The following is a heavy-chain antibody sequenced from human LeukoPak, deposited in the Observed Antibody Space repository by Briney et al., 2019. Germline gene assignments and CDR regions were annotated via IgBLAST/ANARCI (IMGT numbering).Heavy chain of an antibody. CDR2: INSDGSST. CDR1: GFTFSSYW. D-gene: IGHD2-8*01. CDR3: ARGFSSTNGVCLGY. V-gene: IGHV3-74*01. J-gene: IGHJ4*02. Sequence: GGSLRLSCAASGFTFSSYWMHWVRQAPGKGLVWVSRINSDGSSTSYADSAKGRFTISRDNAKNTLYLQMNSLRAEDTAVYYCARGFSSTNGVCLGYWGQGTLVTVSS.